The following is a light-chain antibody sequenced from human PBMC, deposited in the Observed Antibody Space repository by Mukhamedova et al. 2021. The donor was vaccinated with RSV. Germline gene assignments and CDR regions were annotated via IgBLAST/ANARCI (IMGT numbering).Light chain of an antibody. Sequence: WYQRRVHGKAPKRLIYAASSLQGGVPSRFSGSGSGTEFTLTITSLQPEDFASYYCLQHNSYPWTFGQGTKVDIK. CDR3: LQHNSYPWT. CDR2: AAS. V-gene: IGKV1-17*01. J-gene: IGKJ1*01.